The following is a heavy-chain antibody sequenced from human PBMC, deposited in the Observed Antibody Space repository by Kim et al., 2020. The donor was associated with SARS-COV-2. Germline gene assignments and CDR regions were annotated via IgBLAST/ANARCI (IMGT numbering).Heavy chain of an antibody. D-gene: IGHD4-17*01. CDR3: SRGDGDNLYQYYYGVGV. Sequence: SETLSLTCSVSGGSMRSYYWTWIRQPPGKGLEWIGYIYYTGTTKYNPSLKSRLTMTVDTSRDQFSLKMTSVSAADPAVNFCSRGDGDNLYQYYYGVGVWG. V-gene: IGHV4-59*13. CDR2: IYYTGTT. CDR1: GGSMRSYY. J-gene: IGHJ6*01.